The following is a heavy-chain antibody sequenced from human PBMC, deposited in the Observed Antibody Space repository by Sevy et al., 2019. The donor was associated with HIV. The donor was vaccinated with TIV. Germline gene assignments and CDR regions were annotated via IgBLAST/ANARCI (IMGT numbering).Heavy chain of an antibody. J-gene: IGHJ4*02. CDR1: GFTFGDYA. V-gene: IGHV3-49*03. Sequence: GGSLRLSCTASGFTFGDYAMIWFRQAPGKGLEWVGFIRSKAYGGTTEYAASVKGRFTISRDDSKSIAYLQMNSLKTEDTAVYYCTRDSGGVIVIPVYYWGQGTLVTVSS. D-gene: IGHD3-16*02. CDR2: IRSKAYGGTT. CDR3: TRDSGGVIVIPVYY.